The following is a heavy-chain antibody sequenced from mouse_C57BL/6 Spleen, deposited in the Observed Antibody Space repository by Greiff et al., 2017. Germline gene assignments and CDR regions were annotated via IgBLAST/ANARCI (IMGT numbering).Heavy chain of an antibody. CDR2: LYPGDGDT. CDR1: GYAFSSSW. Sequence: VQLQQSGPELVKPGASVKISCKASGYAFSSSWMNWVKQRPGKGLEWIGRLYPGDGDTNYNGKFKGKATLTADKSSSTAYMQLSSLTSEDSAVYFCASHITTVVAEDYWGQGTTLTVSS. V-gene: IGHV1-82*01. J-gene: IGHJ2*01. CDR3: ASHITTVVAEDY. D-gene: IGHD1-1*01.